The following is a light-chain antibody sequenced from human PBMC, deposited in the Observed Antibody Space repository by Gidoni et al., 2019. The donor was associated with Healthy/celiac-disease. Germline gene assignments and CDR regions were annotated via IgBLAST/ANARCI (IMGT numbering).Light chain of an antibody. V-gene: IGKV3-20*01. Sequence: EIVLTQSPGTLSLSPGERATLSCRASQSVSSSYLAWYQQKPGQAPRLLSYGASSRATGIPDRFSGSGSGTDFTLTISRLEPEDFAVYYCQQDGSSPQLTFGGGTKVEIK. CDR1: QSVSSSY. CDR3: QQDGSSPQLT. CDR2: GAS. J-gene: IGKJ4*01.